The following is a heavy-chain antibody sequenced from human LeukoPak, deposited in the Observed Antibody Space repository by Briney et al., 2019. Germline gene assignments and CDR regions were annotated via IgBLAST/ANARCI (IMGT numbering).Heavy chain of an antibody. CDR2: IKQDGSEK. CDR1: GFSLSRYW. V-gene: IGHV3-7*01. CDR3: ARDPGSSSFDL. J-gene: IGHJ4*02. Sequence: GGSLRLSCAASGFSLSRYWMSWVRQAPGKGLEWVANIKQDGSEKYYVDSVKGRFTISRDNAKNSLYLQMNSLRAEDTAVYYCARDPGSSSFDLWGRGALVTVSS. D-gene: IGHD6-13*01.